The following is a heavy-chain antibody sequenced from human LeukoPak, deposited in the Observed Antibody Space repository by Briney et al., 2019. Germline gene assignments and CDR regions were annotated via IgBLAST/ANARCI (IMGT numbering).Heavy chain of an antibody. CDR3: ASFRADYYDSSGQYYFDY. CDR2: IYYSGST. Sequence: SETLSLTCTVSGGSISSSSYYWGWIRQPPGKGLEWIGSIYYSGSTYYNPSLKSRVTISVDTSKNQFSLKLSSVTAADTAVYYCASFRADYYDSSGQYYFDYWGQGTLVTVSS. D-gene: IGHD3-22*01. J-gene: IGHJ4*02. CDR1: GGSISSSSYY. V-gene: IGHV4-39*01.